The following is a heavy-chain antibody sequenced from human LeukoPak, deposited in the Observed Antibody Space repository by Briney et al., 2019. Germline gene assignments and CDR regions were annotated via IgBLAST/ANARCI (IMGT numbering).Heavy chain of an antibody. Sequence: GGSLRLSCAASGFTFSSFSMNWVRQAPGKGLNWVSSITNSSTYMYYAVSVQGRFTISRDNAKNSLYLQMNNLRAEDTAVYYCVGGYYRGNYDYWGQGTLVTVSS. CDR2: ITNSSTYM. D-gene: IGHD4-23*01. CDR1: GFTFSSFS. J-gene: IGHJ4*02. CDR3: VGGYYRGNYDY. V-gene: IGHV3-21*01.